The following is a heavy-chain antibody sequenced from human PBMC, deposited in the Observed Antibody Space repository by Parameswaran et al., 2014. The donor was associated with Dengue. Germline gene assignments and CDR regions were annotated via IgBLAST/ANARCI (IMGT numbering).Heavy chain of an antibody. V-gene: IGHV1-24*01. CDR3: ATGGLFSGGYDSSGYYYDY. D-gene: IGHD3-22*01. CDR2: FDPEDGET. Sequence: ASVKVSCKVSGYTLTELSMHWVRRAPGKGLEWMGGFDPEDGETIYAQKFQGRVTMTEDTSTDTAYMELSSLRSEDTAVYYCATGGLFSGGYDSSGYYYDYWGQGTLVTVSS. J-gene: IGHJ4*02. CDR1: GYTLTELS.